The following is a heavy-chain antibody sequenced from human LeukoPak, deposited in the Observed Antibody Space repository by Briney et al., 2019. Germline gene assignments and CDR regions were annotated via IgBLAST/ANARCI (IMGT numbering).Heavy chain of an antibody. J-gene: IGHJ4*02. V-gene: IGHV3-7*01. D-gene: IGHD2-21*01. CDR1: GFTFSTYW. CDR3: ARAVVRSHFDY. CDR2: IKPDGSEK. Sequence: GGSLRLSCAASGFTFSTYWMTWVRQAPGKGLEWVAIIKPDGSEKYYVDSVKGRFTISRDNAKNSLYLQMNSLRAEDTAVYYCARAVVRSHFDYWGQGTLVTVSS.